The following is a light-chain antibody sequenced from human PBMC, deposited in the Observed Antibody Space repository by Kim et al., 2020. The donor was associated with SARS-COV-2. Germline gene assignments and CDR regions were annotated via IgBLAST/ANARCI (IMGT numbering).Light chain of an antibody. J-gene: IGLJ1*01. CDR1: KLGDKY. CDR3: QAWDSSTVV. CDR2: EDT. V-gene: IGLV3-1*01. Sequence: SYELTQSPSVSVSPGQTATITCSGDKLGDKYVCWYQQKPGQSPVLVIFEDTKRPSGIPERFSASNSGNTATLTISGTQAMDEADYHCQAWDSSTVVFGTGTKVTVL.